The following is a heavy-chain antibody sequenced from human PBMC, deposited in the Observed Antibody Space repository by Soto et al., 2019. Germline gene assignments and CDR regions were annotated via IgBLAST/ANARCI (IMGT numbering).Heavy chain of an antibody. D-gene: IGHD6-13*01. CDR1: GISFSSYA. J-gene: IGHJ4*02. CDR2: ISGAGDRT. Sequence: EAQLLESGGSLVQPGGSLRLSCAASGISFSSYAMSWVRQAPGKGLEWVSIISGAGDRTYYADSVKGRFTISRDNSKNTLFLLMNSLRAEDTAVYHCAKDARGPLPSRSSDANHFDSWGQGTLVTVSS. V-gene: IGHV3-23*01. CDR3: AKDARGPLPSRSSDANHFDS.